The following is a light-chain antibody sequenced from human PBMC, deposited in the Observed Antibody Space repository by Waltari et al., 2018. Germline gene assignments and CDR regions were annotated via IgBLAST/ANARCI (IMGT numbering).Light chain of an antibody. CDR3: QQYAGASQGSFS. V-gene: IGKV3-20*01. Sequence: VLTQSPDTPSLSPGERATLSCKASQTVYSSYLAWYQQKPGQPPRLLIDATSYRASDIPDRFRGSGSGTDFTLTISRLEPEDFAVYYCQQYAGASQGSFSFGPGTKVDIK. CDR1: QTVYSSY. CDR2: ATS. J-gene: IGKJ3*01.